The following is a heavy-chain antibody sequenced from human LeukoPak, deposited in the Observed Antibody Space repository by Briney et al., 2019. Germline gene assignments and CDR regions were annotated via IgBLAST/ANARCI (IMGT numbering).Heavy chain of an antibody. CDR3: ARMTYDSSGYYLYYFDY. J-gene: IGHJ4*02. Sequence: GESLKISCKGSGYSFTSYCIGWVRQMPGKGLEWMGIIYPGDSDTRYSPSFQGQVTISADKSISTAYLQWSSLKASDTAMYYCARMTYDSSGYYLYYFDYWGQGTMVTVSS. D-gene: IGHD3-22*01. CDR1: GYSFTSYC. V-gene: IGHV5-51*01. CDR2: IYPGDSDT.